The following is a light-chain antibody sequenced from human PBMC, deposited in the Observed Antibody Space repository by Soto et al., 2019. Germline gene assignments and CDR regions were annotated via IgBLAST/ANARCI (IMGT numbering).Light chain of an antibody. V-gene: IGLV1-51*01. CDR1: SSNIGGNS. CDR3: RSCDSSLSAYV. J-gene: IGLJ1*01. CDR2: DDD. Sequence: QSVMTQPPSVSAAPGQKVTISCSGSSSNIGGNSVSWYQQLPGTAPKLLIYDDDKRPSGIPDRFSGSKSGTSATLGITGFRTGDEADYYCRSCDSSLSAYVFGTGTKLTVL.